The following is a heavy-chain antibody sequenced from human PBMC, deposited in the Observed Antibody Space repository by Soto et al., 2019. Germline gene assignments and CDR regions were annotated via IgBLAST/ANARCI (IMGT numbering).Heavy chain of an antibody. CDR2: IFYSGST. D-gene: IGHD3-9*01. Sequence: SETLSLTCTVSGGSLSSYYWSWIRQPPGKGLEWIGYIFYSGSTNYNPSLKSRVTISVDTSKNQFSLRLSSVTAADTAVYYCARWPTYYDILTGYPPYYYYGMDVWGQGTTVTVSS. J-gene: IGHJ6*02. CDR3: ARWPTYYDILTGYPPYYYYGMDV. CDR1: GGSLSSYY. V-gene: IGHV4-59*01.